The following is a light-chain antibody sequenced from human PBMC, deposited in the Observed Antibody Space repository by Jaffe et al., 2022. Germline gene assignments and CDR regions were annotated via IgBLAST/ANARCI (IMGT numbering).Light chain of an antibody. CDR2: DVS. V-gene: IGLV2-14*03. CDR3: SADTSTTAPHVV. Sequence: QSALTQPASVSGSPGQSITISCTGTSSDVGGYNYVSWYQQHPGKAPKLLIYDVSIRPSGVSYRFSGSKSGSTVSLTISGLQAEDEADYYCSADTSTTAPHVVFGGGTKVTVL. CDR1: SSDVGGYNY. J-gene: IGLJ2*01.